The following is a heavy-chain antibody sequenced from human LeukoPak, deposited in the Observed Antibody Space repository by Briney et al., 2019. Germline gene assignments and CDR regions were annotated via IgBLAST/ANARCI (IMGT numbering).Heavy chain of an antibody. CDR3: ARAKAYCGGDCYSYAFDI. CDR2: IIPIFGTA. V-gene: IGHV1-69*06. D-gene: IGHD2-21*02. Sequence: GASVTVSCKASGYTFTSYDINWVRQATGQGLEWMGGIIPIFGTANYAQKFQGRVTITADKSTSTAYMELSSLRSEDTAVYYCARAKAYCGGDCYSYAFDIWGQGTMVTVSS. CDR1: GYTFTSYD. J-gene: IGHJ3*02.